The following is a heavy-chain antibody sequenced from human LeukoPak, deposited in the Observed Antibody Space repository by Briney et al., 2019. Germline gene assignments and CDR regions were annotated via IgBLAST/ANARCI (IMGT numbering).Heavy chain of an antibody. J-gene: IGHJ4*02. CDR3: ATLSSSNTWYYFDY. D-gene: IGHD6-13*01. V-gene: IGHV4-59*08. CDR2: YYSRST. Sequence: SETLPLTCTVSGASISSYYWTWIRQPPGKGLEWIGYYSRSTTYNPSLRRRVTLSADTSKNQFPLKLTSVTAADTAVYYCATLSSSNTWYYFDYWGQGTLLTVSS. CDR1: GASISSYY.